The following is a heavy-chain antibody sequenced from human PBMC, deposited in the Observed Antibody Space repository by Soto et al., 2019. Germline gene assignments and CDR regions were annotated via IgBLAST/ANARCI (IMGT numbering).Heavy chain of an antibody. CDR1: GGSFSGYY. CDR3: AREDRSSWYRWYFDL. J-gene: IGHJ2*01. V-gene: IGHV4-34*01. D-gene: IGHD6-13*01. CDR2: INHSGST. Sequence: PSETLSLTCAVYGGSFSGYYWSWIRQPPGKGLEWIGEINHSGSTNYNPSLKSRVTISVDTSKNQFSLKLSSVTAADTAVYYCAREDRSSWYRWYFDLWGRGTLVTVSS.